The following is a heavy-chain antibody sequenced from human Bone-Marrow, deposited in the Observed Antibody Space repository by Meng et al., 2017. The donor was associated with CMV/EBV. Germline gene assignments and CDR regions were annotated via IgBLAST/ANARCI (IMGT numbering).Heavy chain of an antibody. Sequence: SETLSLTCTVSGGSISSSSYYWGWIRQPPGKGLEWIGSIYYSGSTYYNPSLKSRVTISVDTSKNQFSLKLSSVTAADTAVYYCARQYIVVVPAAIDYWGQGTRVTGSS. D-gene: IGHD2-2*01. CDR3: ARQYIVVVPAAIDY. V-gene: IGHV4-39*01. CDR1: GGSISSSSYY. CDR2: IYYSGST. J-gene: IGHJ4*02.